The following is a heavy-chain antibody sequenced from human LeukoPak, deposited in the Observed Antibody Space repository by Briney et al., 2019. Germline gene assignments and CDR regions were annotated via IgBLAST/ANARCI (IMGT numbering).Heavy chain of an antibody. CDR3: ARGGSYLSAFDN. CDR2: IYSGGST. Sequence: GGSLRLSCAASGFTVSSNYMSWVRQAPGKGLEGVSIIYSGGSTFYADSVKGRFTISRDNSKNTLYLQMNSLRAEDTAVYYCARGGSYLSAFDNWGQGTMVTVSS. V-gene: IGHV3-53*01. D-gene: IGHD1-26*01. CDR1: GFTVSSNY. J-gene: IGHJ3*02.